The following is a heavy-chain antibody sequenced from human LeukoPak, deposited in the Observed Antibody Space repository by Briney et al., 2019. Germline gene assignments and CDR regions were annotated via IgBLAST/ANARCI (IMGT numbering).Heavy chain of an antibody. CDR2: IYHSGST. V-gene: IGHV4-4*02. CDR3: ARQRVAGMYNWFDP. D-gene: IGHD6-19*01. CDR1: GGSISSSNW. J-gene: IGHJ5*02. Sequence: SETLSLTCAVSGGSISSSNWWSWVRQPPGEGLEWIGEIYHSGSTNYNPSLKCRVTISVDKSKNQFSLKLSSVTAADTAVYYCARQRVAGMYNWFDPWGQGTLVTVSS.